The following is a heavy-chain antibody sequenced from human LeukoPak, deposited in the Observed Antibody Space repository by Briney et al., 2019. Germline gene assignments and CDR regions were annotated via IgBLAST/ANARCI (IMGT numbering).Heavy chain of an antibody. CDR2: IRRRAYGGAA. CDR1: GFAFDDFA. J-gene: IGHJ4*02. V-gene: IGHV3-49*04. Sequence: GGSLRLSCTTSGFAFDDFAMSWVRQPAGKGLEWVGFIRRRAYGGAAEYAASVKGRFISSRDDSKGIAYLQMNSLKTEDTAVYYCSRNGLVDFDYWGQGSRVIVSP. CDR3: SRNGLVDFDY.